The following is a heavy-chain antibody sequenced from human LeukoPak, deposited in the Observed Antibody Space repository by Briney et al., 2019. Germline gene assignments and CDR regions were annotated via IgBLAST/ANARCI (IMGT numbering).Heavy chain of an antibody. Sequence: SETLSLTCTVSGGSISSYYWSWIRQPPGKGLEWIGYIYYSGGTNYNPSLKSRVTISVDTSKNQFSLKLSSVTAADTAVYYCARGRDSYYYDSSGPFDYWGQGTLVTVSS. CDR1: GGSISSYY. J-gene: IGHJ4*02. V-gene: IGHV4-59*08. D-gene: IGHD3-22*01. CDR3: ARGRDSYYYDSSGPFDY. CDR2: IYYSGGT.